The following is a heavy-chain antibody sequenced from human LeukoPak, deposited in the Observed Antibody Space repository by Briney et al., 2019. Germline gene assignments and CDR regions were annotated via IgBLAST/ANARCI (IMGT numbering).Heavy chain of an antibody. J-gene: IGHJ5*02. Sequence: ASVKVSCKASGYTFTGYYMHWVRQAPGQGLEWMGWINPNSGGTNYAQKFQGRVTMTRDTSISTAYMVLSRLRSDDTAVYYCARVTKGIAAADSRVYNWFDPWGQGTLVTVSS. D-gene: IGHD6-13*01. CDR3: ARVTKGIAAADSRVYNWFDP. CDR1: GYTFTGYY. CDR2: INPNSGGT. V-gene: IGHV1-2*02.